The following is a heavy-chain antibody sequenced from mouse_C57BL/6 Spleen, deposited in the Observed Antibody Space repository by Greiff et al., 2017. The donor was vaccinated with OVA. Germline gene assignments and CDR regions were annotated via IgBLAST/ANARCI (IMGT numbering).Heavy chain of an antibody. CDR3: GRPHYYGSSYVGD. CDR2: IDPSDSYT. J-gene: IGHJ2*01. V-gene: IGHV1-50*01. Sequence: VQLQQPGAELVKPGASVKLSCKASGYTFTSYWMQWVKQRPGQGLEWIGEIDPSDSYTNYNQKFKGKATLTVDTSSSTAYMQLSSLTSEDSAVYYCGRPHYYGSSYVGDWGQGTTLTVAS. CDR1: GYTFTSYW. D-gene: IGHD1-1*01.